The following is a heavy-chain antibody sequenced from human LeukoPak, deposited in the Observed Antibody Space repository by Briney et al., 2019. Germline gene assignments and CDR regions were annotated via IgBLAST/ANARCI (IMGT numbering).Heavy chain of an antibody. CDR2: IRYDGSNK. J-gene: IGHJ4*02. Sequence: KPGGSLRLSCAASGFTFSSYGMHWVRQAPGKGLEWVAFIRYDGSNKYYADSVKGRFTISRDNAKNSLYLQMNSLRAEDTAVYYCARDLGAAYSSSWSYYFDYWGQGTLVTVSS. D-gene: IGHD6-13*01. CDR1: GFTFSSYG. V-gene: IGHV3-30*02. CDR3: ARDLGAAYSSSWSYYFDY.